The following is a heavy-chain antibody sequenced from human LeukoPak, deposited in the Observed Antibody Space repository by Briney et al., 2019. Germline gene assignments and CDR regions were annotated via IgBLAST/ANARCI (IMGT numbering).Heavy chain of an antibody. CDR1: GYTFTGNF. Sequence: ASVKVSCRASGYTFTGNFMHWVRQAPGQGPEWMGWINPNNGDTNYAQKFQGRVTMTRVTSITTAYMELSSLRSDDTAVYYCARTRGTHISMAYLDSWGQGTLVTVSS. CDR2: INPNNGDT. D-gene: IGHD2/OR15-2a*01. V-gene: IGHV1-2*02. CDR3: ARTRGTHISMAYLDS. J-gene: IGHJ4*02.